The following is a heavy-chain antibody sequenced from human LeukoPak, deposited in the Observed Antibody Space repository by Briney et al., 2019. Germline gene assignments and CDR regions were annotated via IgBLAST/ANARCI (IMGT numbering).Heavy chain of an antibody. CDR2: INPSSSAI. D-gene: IGHD6-13*01. CDR3: ARAAYSSSPDY. V-gene: IGHV3-48*02. J-gene: IGHJ4*02. CDR1: GITFSSYA. Sequence: GGSLRLSCAASGITFSSYAMSWVRQAPGKGLEWVSYINPSSSAIFYADSVKGRFTISRDNARNSLFLQMSSLRDEDTAVYYCARAAYSSSPDYWGQGTLVTVSS.